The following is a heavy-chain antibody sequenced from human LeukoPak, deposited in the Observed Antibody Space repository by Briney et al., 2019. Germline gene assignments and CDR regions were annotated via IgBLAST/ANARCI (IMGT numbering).Heavy chain of an antibody. CDR2: IYYSGST. CDR3: ACTKTTVTYFDY. J-gene: IGHJ4*02. Sequence: SETLSLTCSVSGGSTRNYYWSWIRQPPGKGLEWIGYIYYSGSTNYNPSLKSRVTISVDTSKNQFSLKLSSVTAADTAVYYCACTKTTVTYFDYWGQGTLVTVSS. D-gene: IGHD4-17*01. V-gene: IGHV4-59*01. CDR1: GGSTRNYY.